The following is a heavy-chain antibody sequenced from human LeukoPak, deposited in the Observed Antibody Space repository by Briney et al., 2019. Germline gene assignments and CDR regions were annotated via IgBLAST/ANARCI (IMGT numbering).Heavy chain of an antibody. CDR3: AKDRPNYHESNGHYYRRDGDY. Sequence: GGSLRLSCAASGFTFSIYAMSWVRQAPGKGLEWVSSISSRSDYTYYEDSVKGRFTISRDNSQNTLYLQMNSLRAEDTAKYYCAKDRPNYHESNGHYYRRDGDYWGQGTLVTVSS. D-gene: IGHD3-22*01. CDR1: GFTFSIYA. J-gene: IGHJ4*02. CDR2: ISSRSDYT. V-gene: IGHV3-23*01.